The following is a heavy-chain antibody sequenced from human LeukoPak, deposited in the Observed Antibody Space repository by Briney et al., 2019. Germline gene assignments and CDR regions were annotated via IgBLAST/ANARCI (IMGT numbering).Heavy chain of an antibody. CDR2: ISSSGSTI. CDR3: AREGQNYYDSSGYDY. J-gene: IGHJ4*02. Sequence: GGSLKLSCEASALTFSSYSMNWVRQAPGKGLEWVSCISSSGSTIYYADSVKGRFTISRDNAKNSLYLQMNSLRAEGTAVYYCAREGQNYYDSSGYDYWGQGTLVTVSS. V-gene: IGHV3-48*03. D-gene: IGHD3-22*01. CDR1: ALTFSSYS.